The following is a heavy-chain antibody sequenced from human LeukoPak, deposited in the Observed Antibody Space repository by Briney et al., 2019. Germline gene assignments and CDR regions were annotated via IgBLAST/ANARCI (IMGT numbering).Heavy chain of an antibody. V-gene: IGHV3-30*02. CDR2: IRYDGSNK. J-gene: IGHJ5*02. D-gene: IGHD3-10*01. CDR3: AKSRVYGSGSYYLT. CDR1: GFTFSSYG. Sequence: GGSLRLSCAASGFTFSSYGMHWVRQAPGKGLEWVAFIRYDGSNKYYADSVKGRFTISRDNSKNTLYLQMNGLRAEDTAVYYCAKSRVYGSGSYYLTWGQGTLVTVSS.